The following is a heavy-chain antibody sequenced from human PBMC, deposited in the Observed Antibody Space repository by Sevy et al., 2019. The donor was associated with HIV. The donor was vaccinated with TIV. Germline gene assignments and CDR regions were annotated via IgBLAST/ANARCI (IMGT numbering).Heavy chain of an antibody. CDR3: ARGRYCISTSCPPYFQH. D-gene: IGHD2-2*01. CDR2: ISYDGSNK. Sequence: GGSLRLSCEASGFTFSSYAMHWVRQAPGKGLEWVAVISYDGSNKYYADSVKGRFTISRDNSKNTLYLQMNSLRAEDTAVYYCARGRYCISTSCPPYFQHWGQGTLVTVSS. J-gene: IGHJ1*01. V-gene: IGHV3-30-3*01. CDR1: GFTFSSYA.